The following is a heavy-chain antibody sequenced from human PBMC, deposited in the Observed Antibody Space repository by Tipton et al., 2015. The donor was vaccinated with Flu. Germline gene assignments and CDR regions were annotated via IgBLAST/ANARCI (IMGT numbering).Heavy chain of an antibody. CDR3: ARIFNYDILTGYFSYYYGMDV. CDR1: GYTFTSYG. D-gene: IGHD3-9*01. CDR2: ISAYNGNT. V-gene: IGHV1-18*01. Sequence: QLVQSGAEVKKPGASVKVSCKASGYTFTSYGISWVRQAPGQGLEWMGWISAYNGNTNYAQKLQGRVTMTTDTSTSTAYMELRSLRSDDTAAYYCARIFNYDILTGYFSYYYGMDVWGQGTTVTVSS. J-gene: IGHJ6*02.